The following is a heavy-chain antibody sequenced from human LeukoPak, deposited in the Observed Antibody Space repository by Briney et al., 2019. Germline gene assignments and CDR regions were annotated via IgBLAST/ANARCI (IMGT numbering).Heavy chain of an antibody. CDR2: INTNTGNP. Sequence: GASVEVSCKASGGTFSSYAISWVRQAPGQGLEWMGWINTNTGNPTYAQGFTGRFVFSLDTSVSTAYLQISSLKAEDTAVYYCTRQGPGYCGSTNCYGVDYWGQGTLVTVSS. J-gene: IGHJ4*02. CDR3: TRQGPGYCGSTNCYGVDY. CDR1: GGTFSSYA. D-gene: IGHD2-2*01. V-gene: IGHV7-4-1*02.